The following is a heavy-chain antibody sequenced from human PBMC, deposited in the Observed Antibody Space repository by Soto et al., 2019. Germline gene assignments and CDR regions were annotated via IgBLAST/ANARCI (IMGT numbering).Heavy chain of an antibody. V-gene: IGHV1-18*01. CDR2: IGAYNGNT. CDR1: GYTFTSYG. J-gene: IGHJ4*02. CDR3: ARWWLDHYYFDY. D-gene: IGHD6-19*01. Sequence: ASVKVSCKASGYTFTSYGISWVRQAPGQGPEWMGWIGAYNGNTNYAQKLQGRVTMTTDTSTSTAYMELRSLRSDDTAVYYCARWWLDHYYFDYWGQGTLVTVSS.